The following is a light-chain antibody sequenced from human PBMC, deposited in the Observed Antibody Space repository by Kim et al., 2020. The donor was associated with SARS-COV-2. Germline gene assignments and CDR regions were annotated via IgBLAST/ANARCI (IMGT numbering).Light chain of an antibody. CDR1: KLGDKY. J-gene: IGLJ2*01. CDR2: QDT. V-gene: IGLV3-1*01. CDR3: QAWDSGTAVV. Sequence: SYELTQPPSVSVSPGQTASITCSGDKLGDKYVFWYQQKSGQSPVLVIYQDTKRPSGIPERFSASNSGTTATLTISGTQATDEADYYCQAWDSGTAVVFGGGTKLTVL.